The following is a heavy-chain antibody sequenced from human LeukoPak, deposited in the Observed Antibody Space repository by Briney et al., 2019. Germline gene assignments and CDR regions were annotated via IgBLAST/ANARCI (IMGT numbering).Heavy chain of an antibody. CDR1: GFTFSNYD. CDR3: ARAPAGPGIQLWLHFDY. J-gene: IGHJ4*02. Sequence: GGSLXLSCTASGFTFSNYDMQWVRQAPGEGREWGAFIWYDDREKKYADSVKGRFTISRDNAKNSLYLQMNSLRAEDTAVYYCARAPAGPGIQLWLHFDYWGQGTLVTVSS. V-gene: IGHV3-33*01. D-gene: IGHD5-18*01. CDR2: IWYDDREK.